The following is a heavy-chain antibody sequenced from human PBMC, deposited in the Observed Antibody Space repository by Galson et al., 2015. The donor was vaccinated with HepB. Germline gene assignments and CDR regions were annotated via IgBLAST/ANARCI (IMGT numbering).Heavy chain of an antibody. Sequence: SLRLSCAASGFTFSSYNMHWVRQAPGKGLEWVAIVWYDPTSKYYADSVRGRFTISRDNSKNTLYLQMKSLRAEDTAVYYCVRLTLAGGFDCWGRGTLVTVSS. CDR3: VRLTLAGGFDC. CDR1: GFTFSSYN. CDR2: VWYDPTSK. D-gene: IGHD6-13*01. V-gene: IGHV3-33*01. J-gene: IGHJ4*02.